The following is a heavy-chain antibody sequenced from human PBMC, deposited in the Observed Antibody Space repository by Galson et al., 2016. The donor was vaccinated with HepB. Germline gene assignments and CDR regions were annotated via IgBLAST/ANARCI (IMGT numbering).Heavy chain of an antibody. Sequence: QSGAEVKKPGESLRISCQGSGYTFTRYWISWVRQRPGEGLEWMGTIDPSDSHTKYSPSFTGNVTLSVDKSISIAYLQWSSLKASDTAVYYCARRDTYYSGSANPGLDYWGQGTLVIVSS. J-gene: IGHJ4*02. CDR3: ARRDTYYSGSANPGLDY. D-gene: IGHD3-10*01. CDR2: IDPSDSHT. CDR1: GYTFTRYW. V-gene: IGHV5-10-1*01.